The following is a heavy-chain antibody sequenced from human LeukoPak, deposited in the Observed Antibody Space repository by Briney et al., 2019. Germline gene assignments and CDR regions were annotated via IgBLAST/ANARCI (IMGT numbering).Heavy chain of an antibody. CDR1: GFTFSSHA. J-gene: IGHJ4*02. Sequence: GGSLRLSCAASGFTFSSHAMHWVRQAPGKGLEWVAVISYDGSNKYYADSVRGRFTISRDNSKNTLYLQMNSLRAEDTAVYYCARADLDYWGQGTLVTVSS. CDR3: ARADLDY. CDR2: ISYDGSNK. V-gene: IGHV3-30*04.